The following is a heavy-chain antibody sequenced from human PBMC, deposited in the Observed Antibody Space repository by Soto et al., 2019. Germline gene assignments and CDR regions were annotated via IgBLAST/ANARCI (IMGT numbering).Heavy chain of an antibody. CDR1: GFTFTDYY. CDR3: ARDRGAQTTGITGVDY. Sequence: QVQLVESGGGLVTPGGSLRLSCAASGFTFTDYYMSWIRQAPGRGLEWVSYIGGSGTPIYYAASVKGRFTISRDNAKNSLHLQMEGLRAEDTAVYYCARDRGAQTTGITGVDYGGQGALVTVSS. J-gene: IGHJ4*02. D-gene: IGHD1-1*01. V-gene: IGHV3-11*01. CDR2: IGGSGTPI.